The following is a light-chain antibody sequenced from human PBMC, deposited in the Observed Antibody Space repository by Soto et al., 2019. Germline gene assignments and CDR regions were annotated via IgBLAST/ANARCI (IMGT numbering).Light chain of an antibody. J-gene: IGLJ2*01. Sequence: QSALTQPASESGSPGQSITISCTGTSSDVGSYNLVSWYQQHPGKAPKLMIYEVSKRPSGVSNRFSGSKSGNTASLTISGLQAEYEADYYCCSYAGSSTLVFGGGTKVTVL. CDR2: EVS. CDR3: CSYAGSSTLV. CDR1: SSDVGSYNL. V-gene: IGLV2-23*02.